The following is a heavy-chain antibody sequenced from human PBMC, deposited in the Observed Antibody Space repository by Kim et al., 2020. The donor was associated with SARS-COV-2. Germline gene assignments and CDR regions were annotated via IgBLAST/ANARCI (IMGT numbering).Heavy chain of an antibody. CDR3: TTGRMDV. CDR1: GFTFSNAW. CDR2: MKSKSDGGTT. J-gene: IGHJ6*02. Sequence: GGSLRLSCAASGFTFSNAWMSWVRQAPGKGLEWVGRMKSKSDGGTTDDAAPVKGRFTISRDDSKNTLYLQMNSLKTEDTAVYYCTTGRMDVWGQGTTVTVSS. V-gene: IGHV3-15*01.